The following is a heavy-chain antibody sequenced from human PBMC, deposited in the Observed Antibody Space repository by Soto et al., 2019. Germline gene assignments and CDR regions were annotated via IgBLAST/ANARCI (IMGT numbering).Heavy chain of an antibody. V-gene: IGHV6-1*01. CDR1: GGSVSSNSAA. CDR2: TYYRSKWYN. D-gene: IGHD3-3*01. J-gene: IGHJ5*02. Sequence: SQTLSLTCAISGGSVSSNSAAWNWIRQSPSRGLEWLGRTYYRSKWYNDYAVSVKSRITINPDTSKNQFSLQLNSVTPEDTAVYYCARYTFAYDFPLEDWFDPWGQGTLVTVSS. CDR3: ARYTFAYDFPLEDWFDP.